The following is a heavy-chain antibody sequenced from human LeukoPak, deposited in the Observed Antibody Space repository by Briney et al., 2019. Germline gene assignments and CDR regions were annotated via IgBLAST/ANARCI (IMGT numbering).Heavy chain of an antibody. Sequence: GGSLRLSCAASGFTFSSYWMQWVRQAPGKGLEWVSRLSPVGSSTTYADYVKGRFTISRDNAKNTLYLQIRSLRADDTAVYYCTRMSREAPSLPDLWGQGTLVTVSS. CDR2: LSPVGSST. J-gene: IGHJ5*02. V-gene: IGHV3-74*03. CDR1: GFTFSSYW. CDR3: TRMSREAPSLPDL. D-gene: IGHD5-24*01.